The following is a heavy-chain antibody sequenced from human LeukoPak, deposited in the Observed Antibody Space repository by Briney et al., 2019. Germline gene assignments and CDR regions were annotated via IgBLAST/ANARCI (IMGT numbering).Heavy chain of an antibody. J-gene: IGHJ6*03. CDR2: IYTSGST. CDR1: GGSISGYY. CDR3: ARDTHYYYYYMDV. V-gene: IGHV4-4*07. Sequence: SQTLSLTCAVSGGSISGYYWSWIRQPAGKGLEWIGRIYTSGSTNYNPSLKSRVTVSVDTSKNQFSLKLSSVTAADTAVYYCARDTHYYYYYMDVWGKGTTVTVSS.